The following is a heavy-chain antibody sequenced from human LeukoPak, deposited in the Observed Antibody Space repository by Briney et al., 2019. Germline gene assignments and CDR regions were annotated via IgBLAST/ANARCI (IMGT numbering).Heavy chain of an antibody. D-gene: IGHD4-17*01. V-gene: IGHV4-59*01. CDR1: GGSISFYY. J-gene: IGHJ4*02. Sequence: SETLSLTCTVSGGSISFYYWSWIRQPPGKGLEWIGYIYYGGSTYYNPSLNSRVTISVDTSKNQFSLKLSSVTAADTAVYYCARTGSTVTMLYPFDHWGQGTLVTVSS. CDR3: ARTGSTVTMLYPFDH. CDR2: IYYGGST.